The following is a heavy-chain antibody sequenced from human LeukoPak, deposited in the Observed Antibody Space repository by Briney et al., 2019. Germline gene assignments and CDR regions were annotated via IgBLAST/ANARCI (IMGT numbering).Heavy chain of an antibody. J-gene: IGHJ4*02. CDR3: AKYGYGDHAFDY. Sequence: GGSLRLSCAASGFTFSDSWMGWVRQAPGKGLEWVANIKPDGSQKYYVDSVKGRFTISRDNAKNSLYLQMNSLRADDTAVYYCAKYGYGDHAFDYWGQGTLVTVSS. D-gene: IGHD4-17*01. CDR2: IKPDGSQK. CDR1: GFTFSDSW. V-gene: IGHV3-7*02.